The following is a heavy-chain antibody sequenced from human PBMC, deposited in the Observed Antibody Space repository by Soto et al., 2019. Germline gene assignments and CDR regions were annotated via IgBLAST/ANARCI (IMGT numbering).Heavy chain of an antibody. J-gene: IGHJ6*02. CDR2: IIPIFDTS. Sequence: QVQLVQSGAEVKKPGSSVKVSCKASGGTFSSYAINWVRQAPGQGLEWMGGIIPIFDTSNYAQKFQGRVTITTAAATTTAYVELSRRSSEDSAIYYCSRARLRSQTTCRGAFSDYYFDMDAWGQGTTVTVSS. V-gene: IGHV1-69*01. CDR1: GGTFSSYA. CDR3: SRARLRSQTTCRGAFSDYYFDMDA. D-gene: IGHD2-21*01.